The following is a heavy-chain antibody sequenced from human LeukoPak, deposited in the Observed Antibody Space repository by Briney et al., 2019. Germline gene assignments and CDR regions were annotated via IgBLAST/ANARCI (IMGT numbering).Heavy chain of an antibody. CDR2: IFNSGIT. J-gene: IGHJ3*02. Sequence: SETLSLTCTVSGVGITSYYWSWIRQPPGKGLEWIGYIFNSGITKYNPSLKSRVSISLDTSKNQFALSLSSVTAADTAVYFCARIQGYSSTWEHDAFDIWSPGALVTVSS. V-gene: IGHV4-59*01. CDR3: ARIQGYSSTWEHDAFDI. CDR1: GVGITSYY. D-gene: IGHD4-11*01.